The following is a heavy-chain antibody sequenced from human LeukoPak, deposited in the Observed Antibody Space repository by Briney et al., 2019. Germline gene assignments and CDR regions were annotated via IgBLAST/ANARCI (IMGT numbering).Heavy chain of an antibody. Sequence: SETLSLTCTVSGASISSYYWSWIRQPPGKGQEWIGYIYYSGSTNYNPSLKSRVTISVDTSKNQFSLKLSSVTAADTAVYYCASLYSSGPAVYWGQGTLVTVSS. CDR2: IYYSGST. CDR1: GASISSYY. V-gene: IGHV4-59*01. CDR3: ASLYSSGPAVY. D-gene: IGHD6-19*01. J-gene: IGHJ4*02.